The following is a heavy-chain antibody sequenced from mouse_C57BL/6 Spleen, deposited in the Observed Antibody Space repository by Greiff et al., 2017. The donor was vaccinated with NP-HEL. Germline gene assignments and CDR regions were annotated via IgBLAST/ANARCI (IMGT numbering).Heavy chain of an antibody. J-gene: IGHJ2*01. D-gene: IGHD2-4*01. CDR3: TREDYDESVFDY. Sequence: EVMLVESGEGLVKPGGSLKLSCAASGFTFSSYAMSWVRQTPEKRLEWVAYISSGGDYIYYADTVKGRFTISRDNARNTLYLQMSSLKSEDTAMYYCTREDYDESVFDYWGQGTTLTVSS. V-gene: IGHV5-9-1*02. CDR1: GFTFSSYA. CDR2: ISSGGDYI.